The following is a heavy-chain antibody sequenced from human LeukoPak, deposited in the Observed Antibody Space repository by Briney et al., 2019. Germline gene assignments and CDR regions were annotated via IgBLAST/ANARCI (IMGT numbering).Heavy chain of an antibody. V-gene: IGHV3-48*04. CDR1: GFTFSTYS. Sequence: NPGGSLRLSCAASGFTFSTYSMNWVRQAPGKGLEWVSCISARSSTIYYADSVKGRFTISRDNGKNSLYLHMNSLRVEDTAVYYCARVPRITMVRGVINYWFDPWGQGTLVTVSS. J-gene: IGHJ5*02. CDR3: ARVPRITMVRGVINYWFDP. CDR2: ISARSSTI. D-gene: IGHD3-10*01.